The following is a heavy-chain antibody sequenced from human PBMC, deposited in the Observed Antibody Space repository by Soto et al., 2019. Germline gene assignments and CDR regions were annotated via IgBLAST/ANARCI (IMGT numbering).Heavy chain of an antibody. D-gene: IGHD2-21*01. CDR3: AKDLTGYSMDV. Sequence: GGSLGLSWAASGVSCGTSQMDWVRQAPGKGLEWVSYINDNSRAIFYADSVKGRFTISRDNAKNLLFLQMNSLRGEDTAVYYCAKDLTGYSMDVWGQGTTVTVSS. CDR2: INDNSRAI. V-gene: IGHV3-48*03. CDR1: GVSCGTSQ. J-gene: IGHJ6*02.